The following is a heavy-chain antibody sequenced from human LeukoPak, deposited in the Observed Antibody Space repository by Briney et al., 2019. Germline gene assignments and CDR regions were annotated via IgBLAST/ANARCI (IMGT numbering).Heavy chain of an antibody. D-gene: IGHD3-22*01. CDR3: TTLGYHLDS. CDR2: SSGSDTTI. CDR1: GFAFSAYE. Sequence: GGSLRLSCEATGFAFSAYEMNWVRQAPGKGLEWVAYSSGSDTTIYYADSVKGRFVISRDNARSSLYLQMNSLRAEDTALYYCTTLGYHLDSWGQGTLVTVSS. V-gene: IGHV3-48*03. J-gene: IGHJ4*02.